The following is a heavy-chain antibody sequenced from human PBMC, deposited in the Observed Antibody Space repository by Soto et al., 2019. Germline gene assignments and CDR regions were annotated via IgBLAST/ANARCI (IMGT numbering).Heavy chain of an antibody. J-gene: IGHJ6*02. CDR3: ARGLKQQLVSPDEYYYYGMDV. D-gene: IGHD6-13*01. V-gene: IGHV3-23*01. CDR1: GFTFSGYG. Sequence: EVQLLESGGGLVQPGGSLRLSCAASGFTFSGYGMNWVRQAPGKGLEWVSAISGSGGATYYADSVKGRFTISRDNSKNTLYLQMNSLRAEDTAVYYCARGLKQQLVSPDEYYYYGMDVWGQGTTVTVSS. CDR2: ISGSGGAT.